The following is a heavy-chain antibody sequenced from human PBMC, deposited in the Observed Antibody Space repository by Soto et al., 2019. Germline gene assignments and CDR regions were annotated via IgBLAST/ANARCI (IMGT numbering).Heavy chain of an antibody. CDR2: MNPNSGNT. CDR3: GRTLSVATLAY. D-gene: IGHD6-25*01. Sequence: QVQLVQSGAEVKKPGASVKVSCKASGYTFTSYDINWVRQATGQGLEGMGWMNPNSGNTRYAEKCQGRVTSTKNPSIRTASMALSSLRPEPTAVYDWGRTLSVATLAYWARGALVSV. CDR1: GYTFTSYD. V-gene: IGHV1-8*01. J-gene: IGHJ4*02.